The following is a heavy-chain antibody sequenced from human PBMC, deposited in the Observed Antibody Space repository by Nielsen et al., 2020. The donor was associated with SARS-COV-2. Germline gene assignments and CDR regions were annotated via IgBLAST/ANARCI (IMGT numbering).Heavy chain of an antibody. J-gene: IGHJ4*02. V-gene: IGHV1-3*01. D-gene: IGHD6-6*01. CDR2: INAGNGNT. CDR3: ARDGRYSSSPADY. Sequence: ASVKVSCKASGYTFTSYAMHWVRQAPGQRLEWMGWINAGNGNTKYSQKFQGRVAITRDTSASTAYMELSSLRSEDTAVYYCARDGRYSSSPADYWGQGTLVTVSS. CDR1: GYTFTSYA.